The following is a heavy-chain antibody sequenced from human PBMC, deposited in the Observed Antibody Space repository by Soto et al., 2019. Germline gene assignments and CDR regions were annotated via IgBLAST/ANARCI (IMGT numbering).Heavy chain of an antibody. D-gene: IGHD5-12*01. V-gene: IGHV2-5*02. CDR1: GFSLSSIGMG. J-gene: IGHJ4*02. Sequence: QITVKESGLTLVKPTETLTLTCTFSGFSLSSIGMGVGWIRQPPGKALEWLTLIYWDDDKRYSPSLSSRLTITKDPSKTQVDLTTTNMDPVDTATYYCARLTRGVYDLDRLWEKFDYWGQGALVTAS. CDR3: ARLTRGVYDLDRLWEKFDY. CDR2: IYWDDDK.